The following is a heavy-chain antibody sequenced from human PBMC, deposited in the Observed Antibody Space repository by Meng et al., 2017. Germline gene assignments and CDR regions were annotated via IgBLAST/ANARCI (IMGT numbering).Heavy chain of an antibody. J-gene: IGHJ4*02. Sequence: ETLCVCGMVFVASFSRYCYCLRRFRQTRVKGLEWIRRICYSGCTYYTPSLKIILTISLATHKSQFIMKLSSVNAAENDVYYCARDGHSYNYFDYWGQGTLVTVSS. CDR1: VASFSRYCYC. CDR3: ARDGHSYNYFDY. D-gene: IGHD5-18*01. V-gene: IGHV4-39*06. CDR2: ICYSGCT.